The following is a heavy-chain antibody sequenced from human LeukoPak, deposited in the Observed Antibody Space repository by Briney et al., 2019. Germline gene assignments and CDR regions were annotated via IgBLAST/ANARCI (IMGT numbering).Heavy chain of an antibody. CDR2: IIPIFGTE. J-gene: IGHJ5*02. CDR1: GGTFISYA. V-gene: IGHV1-69*05. CDR3: AREGEEGWFDR. Sequence: ASVKVSCKASGGTFISYAISWVRQAPGQGLEWMGRIIPIFGTENYAQKFQGRVTITTDESTSTAYMELSSLRSEDTAVYYCAREGEEGWFDRWGQGTLVTVSS.